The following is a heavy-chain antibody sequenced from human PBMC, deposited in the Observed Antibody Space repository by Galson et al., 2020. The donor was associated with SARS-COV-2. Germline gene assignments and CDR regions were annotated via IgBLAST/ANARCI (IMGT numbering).Heavy chain of an antibody. CDR2: IYHSGTT. CDR3: AREGFGASFDL. CDR1: DSSISSGFY. V-gene: IGHV4-38-2*02. D-gene: IGHD3-10*01. J-gene: IGHJ4*02. Sequence: SETLSLTCAVSDSSISSGFYWGWIRQSPGKGLEWIGNIYHSGTTYYNPSLESRVTISVDTSKNQFSLRLSSVTAADTALYYCAREGFGASFDLWGQGTLVTVSS.